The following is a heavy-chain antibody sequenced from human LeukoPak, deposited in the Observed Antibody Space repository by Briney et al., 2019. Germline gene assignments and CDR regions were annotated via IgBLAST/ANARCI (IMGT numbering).Heavy chain of an antibody. Sequence: PGGSLRLSCVASGFTFSTYAMHWVRQAPGKGLEWVSSISSSSSYIYYADSVKGRFTISRDNAKNSLYLQMNSLRAEDTAVYYCARDELDSSGRGLWGQGTLVTVSS. CDR1: GFTFSTYA. V-gene: IGHV3-21*01. J-gene: IGHJ4*02. CDR2: ISSSSSYI. D-gene: IGHD3-22*01. CDR3: ARDELDSSGRGL.